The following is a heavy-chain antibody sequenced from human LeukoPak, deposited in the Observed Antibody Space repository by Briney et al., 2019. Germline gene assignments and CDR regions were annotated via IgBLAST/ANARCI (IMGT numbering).Heavy chain of an antibody. Sequence: GASVNVSCKASGYTFSTYSIHWVRQAPAQSLEWMGWINGDTGNTMYSQKFQGRVTFTRDTGASTAYMEVSSLRSEDTALYYCARSSNIPFDYWGQGTLVTVSS. V-gene: IGHV1-3*01. CDR2: INGDTGNT. CDR1: GYTFSTYS. CDR3: ARSSNIPFDY. J-gene: IGHJ4*02.